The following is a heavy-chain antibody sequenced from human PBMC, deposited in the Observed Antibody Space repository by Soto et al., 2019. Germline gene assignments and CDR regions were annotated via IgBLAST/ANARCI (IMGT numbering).Heavy chain of an antibody. CDR2: IMPIFGTA. CDR3: ASGDIVVVPAYIHYYSGMDV. V-gene: IGHV1-69*13. Sequence: SVKVSCKASGGTFSRYASSWVLQAPGQGLEWMGGIMPIFGTANYAQKFQGRVPITADESTSTAYMELSSLRSEYTAVYYCASGDIVVVPAYIHYYSGMDVWGQGTTVTV. D-gene: IGHD2-2*01. J-gene: IGHJ6*02. CDR1: GGTFSRYA.